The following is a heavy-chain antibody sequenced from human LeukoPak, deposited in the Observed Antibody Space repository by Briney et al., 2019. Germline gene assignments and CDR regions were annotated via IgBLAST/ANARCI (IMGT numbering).Heavy chain of an antibody. CDR3: ARVRGYSYGPLAGFDP. CDR2: IYYSGST. J-gene: IGHJ5*02. CDR1: GGSISSGGYY. Sequence: PSETLSLTCTVSGGSISSGGYYWSWVRQHPGKGLEWIGYIYYSGSTYYNPSLKSRVTISADTSKNQFSLKLSSVTAADTAVYYCARVRGYSYGPLAGFDPWGPGNPGHRLL. V-gene: IGHV4-31*03. D-gene: IGHD5-18*01.